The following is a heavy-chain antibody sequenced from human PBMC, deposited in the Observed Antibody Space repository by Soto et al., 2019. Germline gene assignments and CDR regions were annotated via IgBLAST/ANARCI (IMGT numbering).Heavy chain of an antibody. CDR1: GYTFTNYA. CDR3: ARSIVVVTALDY. J-gene: IGHJ4*01. Sequence: ASVKVSCKASGYTFTNYAISWVRQAPGQGLEWLGWLNAGNSNREYSQKFQGRVTITRDTSASTAYMELSSLRSEDTAVYYCARSIVVVTALDYWGQ. CDR2: LNAGNSNR. D-gene: IGHD2-21*02. V-gene: IGHV1-3*01.